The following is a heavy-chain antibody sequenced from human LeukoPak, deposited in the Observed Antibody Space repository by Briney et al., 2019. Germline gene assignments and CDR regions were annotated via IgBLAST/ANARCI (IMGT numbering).Heavy chain of an antibody. CDR3: ARDYDTGSGWSPVDY. CDR1: GFTFSSYG. V-gene: IGHV3-30*02. J-gene: IGHJ4*02. Sequence: GGSLRLSCAASGFTFSSYGMHWVRQAPGKGLEWVAFIRYDGSNKYYADSVKGRFTISRDNAKNSLYLQMNSLRAEDTAVYYCARDYDTGSGWSPVDYWGQGTLVTVSS. D-gene: IGHD6-19*01. CDR2: IRYDGSNK.